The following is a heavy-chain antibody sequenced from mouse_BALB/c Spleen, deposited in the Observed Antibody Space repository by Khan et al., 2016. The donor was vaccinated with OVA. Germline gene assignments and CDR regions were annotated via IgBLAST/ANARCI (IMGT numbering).Heavy chain of an antibody. J-gene: IGHJ4*01. V-gene: IGHV5-6*01. CDR2: ISSGGTYT. CDR1: GFIFSSYG. CDR3: RRFITTDTGDYYAVYY. D-gene: IGHD1-2*01. Sequence: EVELVESGGDLVNPGGSLKLSCAASGFIFSSYGMSWVRQTPDKRLEWVAPISSGGTYTYYPDRVKGRFTISRDNAKTTLSLQMSSLKSEDTAMYYCRRFITTDTGDYYAVYYWGQGTSVTVSS.